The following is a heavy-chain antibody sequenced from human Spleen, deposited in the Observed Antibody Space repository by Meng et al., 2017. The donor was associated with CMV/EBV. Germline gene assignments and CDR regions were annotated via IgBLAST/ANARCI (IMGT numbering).Heavy chain of an antibody. V-gene: IGHV3-30*04. J-gene: IGHJ4*02. Sequence: GESLKISCAASGFTFSSYAIHWVRQAPGKGLEWVAVISYDGSNKYYADSVKGRFTISRDNSKNTLYLQMNSLRAEDTAVYYCAKPSSGIAVAGTPLPRNWGQGTLVTVSS. D-gene: IGHD6-19*01. CDR2: ISYDGSNK. CDR3: AKPSSGIAVAGTPLPRN. CDR1: GFTFSSYA.